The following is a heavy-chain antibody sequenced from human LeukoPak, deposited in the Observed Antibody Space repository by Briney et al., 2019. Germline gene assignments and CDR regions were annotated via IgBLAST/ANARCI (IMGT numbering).Heavy chain of an antibody. CDR2: IDPSDSYT. V-gene: IGHV5-10-1*01. Sequence: GESLRISCKGSGYSFTSYWISWVRQMPGKGLEWMGRIDPSDSYTNYSPSFQGHVTISADKSISTAYLQWSSLKASDTAMYYCARGERGYCSSTSCWAYFDYWGQGTLVTVSP. CDR3: ARGERGYCSSTSCWAYFDY. J-gene: IGHJ4*02. CDR1: GYSFTSYW. D-gene: IGHD2-2*01.